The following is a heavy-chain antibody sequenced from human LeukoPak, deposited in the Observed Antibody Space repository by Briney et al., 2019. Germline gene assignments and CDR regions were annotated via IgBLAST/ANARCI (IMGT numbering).Heavy chain of an antibody. J-gene: IGHJ1*01. CDR3: ARPGEADLAGYIQH. CDR2: VYPAVSDT. D-gene: IGHD7-27*01. CDR1: GYSFSSYW. Sequence: PGESLKISCEGAGYSFSSYWIAWVRQMPGQGLEWIGVVYPAVSDTRYSRSFQGQATISVDKSIKTAYMQWSNLKASDTAMYYCARPGEADLAGYIQHWGQGTLVTVSS. V-gene: IGHV5-51*03.